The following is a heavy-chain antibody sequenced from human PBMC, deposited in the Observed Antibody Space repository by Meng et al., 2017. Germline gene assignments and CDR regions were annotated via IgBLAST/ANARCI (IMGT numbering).Heavy chain of an antibody. CDR1: GGTFSSYA. CDR3: ARALKHYYDSSGYRVGYFDY. J-gene: IGHJ4*02. V-gene: IGHV1-69*01. D-gene: IGHD3-22*01. CDR2: IIPIFGTA. Sequence: QGQLVQAGDEVKKPGYPGKVSCKASGGTFSSYAISWVRQAPGQGLEWMGGIIPIFGTANYAQKFQGRVTITADESTSTAYMELSSLRSEDTAVYYCARALKHYYDSSGYRVGYFDYWGQGTLVTVSS.